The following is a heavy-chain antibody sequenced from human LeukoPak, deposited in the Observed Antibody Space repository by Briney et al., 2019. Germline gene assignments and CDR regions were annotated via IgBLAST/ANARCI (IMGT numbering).Heavy chain of an antibody. CDR2: SSYTGKT. Sequence: SETLSLTRVVSGASVSSSHWNWIRQLPGKGLEWIGCSSYTGKTDYNPSLTSRVTISLDTSKNQVSLKLRSVTAADTAVYYCSEGYFEPFDHWGQGTLVTVSS. CDR1: GASVSSSH. D-gene: IGHD2/OR15-2a*01. J-gene: IGHJ4*02. CDR3: SEGYFEPFDH. V-gene: IGHV4-59*02.